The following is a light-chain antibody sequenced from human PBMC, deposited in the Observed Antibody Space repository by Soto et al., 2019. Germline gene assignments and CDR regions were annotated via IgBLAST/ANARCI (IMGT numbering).Light chain of an antibody. J-gene: IGLJ2*01. CDR3: CSYADSSSFRVL. Sequence: QSVLTQPRSVSGSPGQSVTISCTGTSSDVGVYNYVPWYQQHPGKAPKLIIYDVTKRPSGVPDRFSGSKSANTASLIISGLQAADEAEYYCCCCSYADSSSFRVLFGGGTKLTVL. CDR2: DVT. V-gene: IGLV2-11*01. CDR1: SSDVGVYNY.